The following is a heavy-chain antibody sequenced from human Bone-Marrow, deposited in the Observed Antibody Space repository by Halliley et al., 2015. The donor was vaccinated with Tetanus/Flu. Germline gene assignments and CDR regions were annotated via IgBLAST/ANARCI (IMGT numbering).Heavy chain of an antibody. J-gene: IGHJ4*02. CDR2: KSKIDGGAK. V-gene: IGHV3-15*01. CDR3: TPYVWSYFGTGGSCFVY. Sequence: KSKIDGGAKDYAAPVKGRFTISRDDSKNTVYLQMNSLKSEDTAVYYCTPYVWSYFGTGGSCFVYWGQGALVSVSS. D-gene: IGHD2-15*01.